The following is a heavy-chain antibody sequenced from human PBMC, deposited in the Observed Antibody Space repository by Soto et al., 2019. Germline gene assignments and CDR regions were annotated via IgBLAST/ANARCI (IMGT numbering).Heavy chain of an antibody. CDR3: ARGDYDILTGYFSSQA. CDR2: VYYSGST. Sequence: SETLSLTCTVSGGSISTYYWSWIRQPPGKGLEWVGYVYYSGSTNYNPSLKSRVTISVDTSKNQFSLKLSSVTAADTAVYYCARGDYDILTGYFSSQAWGQGTLVTVSS. CDR1: GGSISTYY. D-gene: IGHD3-9*01. V-gene: IGHV4-59*01. J-gene: IGHJ5*02.